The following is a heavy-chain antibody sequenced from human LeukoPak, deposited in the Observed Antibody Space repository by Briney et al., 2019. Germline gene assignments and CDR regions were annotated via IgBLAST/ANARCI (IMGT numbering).Heavy chain of an antibody. V-gene: IGHV3-30*03. D-gene: IGHD3-3*01. CDR3: ARGYGYNFWSTYYFDY. CDR1: GFTFSSYG. CDR2: ISYDGSNK. Sequence: PGGSLRLSCAASGFTFSSYGMHWVRQALGKGLEWVAVISYDGSNKYYADSVKGRFTISRDSSKNMLYLQMNSLRAEDTAVYYCARGYGYNFWSTYYFDYWGQGTLVTVSS. J-gene: IGHJ4*02.